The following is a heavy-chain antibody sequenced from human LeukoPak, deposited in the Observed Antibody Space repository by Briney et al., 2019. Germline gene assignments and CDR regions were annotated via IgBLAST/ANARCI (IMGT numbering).Heavy chain of an antibody. D-gene: IGHD3-22*01. CDR2: INHSGST. Sequence: SETLSLTCAVYGGSFSGYYWSWIRQPPGKGLEWIGEINHSGSTNYNPSIKSRVTISVDTSKNQFSLKLSSVTAADTAVYYCARAGDWEVGSSGPFYYFDYWGQGTLVTVSS. J-gene: IGHJ4*02. V-gene: IGHV4-34*01. CDR1: GGSFSGYY. CDR3: ARAGDWEVGSSGPFYYFDY.